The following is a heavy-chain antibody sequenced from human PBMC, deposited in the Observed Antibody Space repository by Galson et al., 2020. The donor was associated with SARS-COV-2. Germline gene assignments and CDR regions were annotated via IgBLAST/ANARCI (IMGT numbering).Heavy chain of an antibody. CDR2: ISNRGSTI. CDR1: GFTDSSFE. V-gene: IGHV3-48*03. CDR3: ARWGWSGGTCFAGAYFDH. Sequence: GESLKTYCAVPGFTDSSFEMRWVRQAPGQGLEWLSYISNRGSTIHYCDSVKGRFTISRDSAKNSLILQMDSLRAEDTAVYYCARWGWSGGTCFAGAYFDHWGQGTPVTVS. D-gene: IGHD2-15*01. J-gene: IGHJ4*02.